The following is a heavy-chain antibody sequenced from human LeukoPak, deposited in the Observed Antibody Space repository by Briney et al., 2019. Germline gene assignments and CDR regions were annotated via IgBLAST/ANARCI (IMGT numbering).Heavy chain of an antibody. D-gene: IGHD2-2*01. CDR2: INHSGST. CDR3: ARGNSSTSCHHFDH. J-gene: IGHJ4*02. CDR1: GGSFSGYY. Sequence: SETLSLTCAVYGGSFSGYYWSWIRQPPGKGLEWIGEINHSGSTNYNPSLKSRVTISVDTSKNQFSLKLSSVTAADTAVYYCARGNSSTSCHHFDHWGQGTLVTVSS. V-gene: IGHV4-34*01.